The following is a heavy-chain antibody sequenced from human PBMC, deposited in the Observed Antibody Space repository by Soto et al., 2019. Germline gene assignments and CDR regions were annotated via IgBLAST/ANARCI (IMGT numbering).Heavy chain of an antibody. CDR3: ARETLRYFDWPMDAYYYYGMDV. J-gene: IGHJ6*02. CDR2: INPSGGST. D-gene: IGHD3-9*01. CDR1: GYTFTSYY. V-gene: IGHV1-46*01. Sequence: EASVKVSCKASGYTFTSYYMHWVRQAPGQGLEWMGIINPSGGSTSYAQKFQGRVTMTRDTSTSTVYMELSSLRSEDTAVYYCARETLRYFDWPMDAYYYYGMDVWGQGTTVTVSS.